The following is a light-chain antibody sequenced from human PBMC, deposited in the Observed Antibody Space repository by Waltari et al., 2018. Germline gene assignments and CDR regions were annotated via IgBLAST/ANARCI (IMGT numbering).Light chain of an antibody. V-gene: IGKV3-20*01. CDR1: QTVSSSF. J-gene: IGKJ2*01. Sequence: EIVLTQSPGTLSLSPGERATLSCRASQTVSSSFLAWYQQKPGQAPRLLIYDTSSRATGIPDRFSGSGSGTDFTLTISRLEPEDFALYYCQHSNGPPMYTFGQGTKLEIK. CDR3: QHSNGPPMYT. CDR2: DTS.